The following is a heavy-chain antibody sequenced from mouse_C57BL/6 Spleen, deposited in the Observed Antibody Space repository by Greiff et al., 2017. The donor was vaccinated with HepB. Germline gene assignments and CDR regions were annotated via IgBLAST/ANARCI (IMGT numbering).Heavy chain of an antibody. V-gene: IGHV1-82*01. Sequence: QVQLQQSGPELVKPGASVKISCKASGYAFSSSWMNWVKQRPGKGLEWIGRIYPGDGDTNYNGKFKGKATLTADKSSSTAYMQLSSLTSEDSAVYFCARPHYYGSSDYAMDYWGQGTSVTVSS. CDR3: ARPHYYGSSDYAMDY. CDR1: GYAFSSSW. D-gene: IGHD1-1*01. CDR2: IYPGDGDT. J-gene: IGHJ4*01.